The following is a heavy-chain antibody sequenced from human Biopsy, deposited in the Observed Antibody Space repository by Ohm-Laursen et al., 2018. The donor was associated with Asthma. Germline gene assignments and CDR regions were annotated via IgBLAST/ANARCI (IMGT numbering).Heavy chain of an antibody. D-gene: IGHD2-21*01. J-gene: IGHJ4*02. CDR2: ISSSSSPI. CDR3: ARLIPGNSDY. CDR1: GITLSSFS. Sequence: GSLRLSCAASGITLSSFSVNWVRQAPGRGLEWVSYISSSSSPIYYADSVKGRFTISRDNAKNSLFLQMNSLRAEDTAVYYCARLIPGNSDYWGQGTLVTVSS. V-gene: IGHV3-48*01.